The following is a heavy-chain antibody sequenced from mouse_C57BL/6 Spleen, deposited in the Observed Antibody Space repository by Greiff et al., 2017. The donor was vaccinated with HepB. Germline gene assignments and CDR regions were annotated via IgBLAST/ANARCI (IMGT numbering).Heavy chain of an antibody. CDR3: ARDYGSSGFDH. D-gene: IGHD1-1*01. J-gene: IGHJ2*01. CDR1: GYTFTSYW. V-gene: IGHV1-69*01. Sequence: QVQLQQPGTELVMPGASVKLSCKASGYTFTSYWMHWVKQRPGQGLEWIGEIDPSDSYTDYNQKFKGKSTLTVDKSSSTAYMQLSSLTSEDSAVYYCARDYGSSGFDHWGQGTTLTVSS. CDR2: IDPSDSYT.